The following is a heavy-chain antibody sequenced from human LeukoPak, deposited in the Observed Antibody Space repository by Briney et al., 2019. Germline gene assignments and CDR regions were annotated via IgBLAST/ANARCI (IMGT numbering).Heavy chain of an antibody. J-gene: IGHJ4*02. Sequence: PGGSLRLSCAASGFTVSSNYISWVRQAPGKGLEWVSVIYSDGSTYYADSVKGRFTISRDISKNTLYLQMNSLRAEDTAVYYCAKSLPPFRFISDYWGQGTLVTVSS. CDR3: AKSLPPFRFISDY. V-gene: IGHV3-66*01. CDR2: IYSDGST. D-gene: IGHD3-3*01. CDR1: GFTVSSNY.